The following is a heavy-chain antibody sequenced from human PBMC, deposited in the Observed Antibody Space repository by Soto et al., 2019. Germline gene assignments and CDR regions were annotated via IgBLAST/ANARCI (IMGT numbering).Heavy chain of an antibody. CDR3: AREIPSRGAGWFDP. CDR2: ISSSSSTI. D-gene: IGHD3-10*01. Sequence: GGSLRLSCAASGFTFSDYYMSWIRQAPGKGLEWVSYISSSSSTIYYADSVKGRFTISRDNAKNSLYLQMNSLRDEDTAVYYCAREIPSRGAGWFDPWGQGTLVTVSS. J-gene: IGHJ5*02. CDR1: GFTFSDYY. V-gene: IGHV3-11*04.